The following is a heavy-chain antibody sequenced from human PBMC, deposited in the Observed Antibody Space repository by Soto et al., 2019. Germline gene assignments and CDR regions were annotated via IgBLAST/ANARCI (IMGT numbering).Heavy chain of an antibody. D-gene: IGHD2-15*01. V-gene: IGHV3-9*01. CDR2: ISWNGDRI. CDR1: GFTFDDFA. J-gene: IGHJ4*02. CDR3: AKGGFGTFG. Sequence: EVQLVESGGGLVQPGRSLRLSCAASGFTFDDFAMHWVRQAPGKGLEWVSGISWNGDRIGYADSAKGRFTISRDNAKNSLYLQMDSLRAEDTALYYCAKGGFGTFGWGQGTLVTVSS.